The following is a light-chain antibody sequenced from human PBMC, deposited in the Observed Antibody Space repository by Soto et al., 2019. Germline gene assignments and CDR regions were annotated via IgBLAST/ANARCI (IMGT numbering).Light chain of an antibody. CDR1: QSISSW. CDR2: KAS. CDR3: QCGT. V-gene: IGKV1-5*03. J-gene: IGKJ2*01. Sequence: DIQMTQSPSTLSASVGDRVTITCRASQSISSWLAWYQQKPGKAPKLLIYKASSLESGVPSRFSGSGSGTEFTLTISSLQPNDFATYSCQCGTFGQGTKLEIK.